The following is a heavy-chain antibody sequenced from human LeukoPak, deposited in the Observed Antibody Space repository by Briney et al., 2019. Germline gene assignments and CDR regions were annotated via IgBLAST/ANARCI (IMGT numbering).Heavy chain of an antibody. Sequence: LSETLSLTCTVSGGSIRSSYYYWGWIRQPPGKGLEWIGSIYDSGSTYYNPSLKSRVTISVDTSKNQFSLKLNSVTAADTAVYYCARTTDKYYFDYWGQGTLVTVSS. V-gene: IGHV4-39*07. D-gene: IGHD4-17*01. J-gene: IGHJ4*02. CDR1: GGSIRSSYYY. CDR3: ARTTDKYYFDY. CDR2: IYDSGST.